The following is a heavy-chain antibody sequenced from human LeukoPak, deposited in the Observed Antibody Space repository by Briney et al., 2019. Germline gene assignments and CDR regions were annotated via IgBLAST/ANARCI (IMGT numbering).Heavy chain of an antibody. Sequence: SETLSLTCTVSGYSISSGYYWGWIRQPPGKGLEWIGSIYHSGSTYYNPSLKSRVTISVDTSKNQFSLKLSSVTAADTAVYYCASYLVQLWFFDHWGQGTLVTVSS. CDR1: GYSISSGYY. J-gene: IGHJ4*02. V-gene: IGHV4-38-2*02. CDR2: IYHSGST. D-gene: IGHD5-18*01. CDR3: ASYLVQLWFFDH.